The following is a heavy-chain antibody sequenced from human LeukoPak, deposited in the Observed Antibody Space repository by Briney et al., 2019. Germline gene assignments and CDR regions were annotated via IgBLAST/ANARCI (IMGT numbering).Heavy chain of an antibody. CDR1: GDSISDHH. V-gene: IGHV4-59*11. Sequence: SETLSLTCTLSGDSISDHHSSWIRQPPGKGLEWIGYILYTGTTNYNPSLKSRVTISVDTSRNQFSLKLSSVTAADTAVYYCAMYTTGRGGHGYWGQGTLITVSA. D-gene: IGHD2/OR15-2a*01. CDR3: AMYTTGRGGHGY. J-gene: IGHJ4*02. CDR2: ILYTGTT.